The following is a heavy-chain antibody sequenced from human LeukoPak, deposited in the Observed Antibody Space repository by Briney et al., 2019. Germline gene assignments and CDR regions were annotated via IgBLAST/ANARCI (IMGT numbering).Heavy chain of an antibody. CDR1: GGSISSSSYY. D-gene: IGHD3-22*01. Sequence: SETLSLTCTVSGGSISSSSYYWGWIRQPPGKGLEWIGSIYYSGSTYYNPSLKSRVTISVDTSKNQFSLKLSSVTAADTAVYYCARHNPDSGGYYYFAFGLDAFDIWGQGTMVTVSS. V-gene: IGHV4-39*01. J-gene: IGHJ3*02. CDR3: ARHNPDSGGYYYFAFGLDAFDI. CDR2: IYYSGST.